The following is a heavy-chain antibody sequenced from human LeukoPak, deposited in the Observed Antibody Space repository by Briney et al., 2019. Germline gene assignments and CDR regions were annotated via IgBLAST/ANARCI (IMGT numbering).Heavy chain of an antibody. D-gene: IGHD1-26*01. CDR3: TREWELHSWFDP. CDR2: IYYGGST. J-gene: IGHJ5*02. V-gene: IGHV4-39*07. Sequence: SETLCLTCTLSLDSTSRSSFYCGSVRQPPREWLEWIGSIYYGGSTYYNPSLKSRVTISADTSKNQFSLKLGSVTAADTAVYYCTREWELHSWFDPWGQGTLVTVSS. CDR1: LDSTSRSSFY.